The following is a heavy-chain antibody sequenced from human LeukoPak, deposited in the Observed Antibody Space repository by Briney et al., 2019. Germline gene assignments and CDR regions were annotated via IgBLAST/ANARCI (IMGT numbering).Heavy chain of an antibody. Sequence: GGSLRLFCAACGFTFSRYDMSWVRQARGKGAEWVSAISGGGGSTFYPHSVKRPFTISRDNSKNTLYLQMNSLRAEDTAVYYCAKARYCSSTSCYLGFYPSGQGTLVTVSS. V-gene: IGHV3-23*01. J-gene: IGHJ5*02. CDR3: AKARYCSSTSCYLGFYP. D-gene: IGHD2-2*01. CDR2: ISGGGGST. CDR1: GFTFSRYD.